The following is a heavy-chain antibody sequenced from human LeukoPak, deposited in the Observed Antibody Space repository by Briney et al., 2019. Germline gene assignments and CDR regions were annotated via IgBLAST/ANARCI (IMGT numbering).Heavy chain of an antibody. Sequence: GGSLRLSCAASGFTFGSYGMHWVRQAPGKGLEWVAVISYDGSNKYYADSVKGRFTISRDNSKNTLYLQMNSLRAEDTAVYYCANSHVDTAMVPDYWGQGTLVTVSS. D-gene: IGHD5-18*01. CDR2: ISYDGSNK. CDR3: ANSHVDTAMVPDY. CDR1: GFTFGSYG. J-gene: IGHJ4*02. V-gene: IGHV3-30*18.